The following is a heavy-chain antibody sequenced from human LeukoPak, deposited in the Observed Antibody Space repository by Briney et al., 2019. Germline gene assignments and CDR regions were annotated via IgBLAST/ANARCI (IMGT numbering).Heavy chain of an antibody. Sequence: SETLSLTCAVYGGSFGGYYWIWIRQPPGKGLEWIGEINHSGSTNYNPSLKSRVTISVDTSKNQFSLKLSSVTAADTAVYYCARGHSSSWYSWFDPWGQGNLVTVSS. CDR3: ARGHSSSWYSWFDP. CDR1: GGSFGGYY. CDR2: INHSGST. D-gene: IGHD6-13*01. V-gene: IGHV4-34*01. J-gene: IGHJ5*02.